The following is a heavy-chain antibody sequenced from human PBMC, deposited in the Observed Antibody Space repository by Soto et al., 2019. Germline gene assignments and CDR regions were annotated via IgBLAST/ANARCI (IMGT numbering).Heavy chain of an antibody. CDR2: IDSDGSRI. J-gene: IGHJ4*02. CDR3: VRTSLVVAVATREDF. CDR1: GFTFSNYW. D-gene: IGHD2-15*01. V-gene: IGHV3-74*01. Sequence: EVQLVESGGGLVQPGESLRLSCAASGFTFSNYWMHWVSQAPGKGLVWVSRIDSDGSRITYADFVKGRFTISRDNAKNTVYLHMNSLTAEDTAVCYCVRTSLVVAVATREDFWGQGTLVTVSS.